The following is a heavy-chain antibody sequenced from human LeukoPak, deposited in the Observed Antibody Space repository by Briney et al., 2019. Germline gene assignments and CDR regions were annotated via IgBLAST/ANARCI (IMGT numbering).Heavy chain of an antibody. CDR1: GGSFSGYY. D-gene: IGHD3-10*01. Sequence: SETLSLTCAVYGGSFSGYYWSWIRQPPGKGLEWIGEINHSGSTNYNPSLKSRVTISVDTSKNQFSLKLSSVTAADTAVYYCARGRRDTMVRGVIITGLNWFDPWGQGTLVTVSS. J-gene: IGHJ5*02. CDR2: INHSGST. CDR3: ARGRRDTMVRGVIITGLNWFDP. V-gene: IGHV4-34*01.